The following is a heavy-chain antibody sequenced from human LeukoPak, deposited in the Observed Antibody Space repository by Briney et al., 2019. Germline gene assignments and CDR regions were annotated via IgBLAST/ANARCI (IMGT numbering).Heavy chain of an antibody. CDR2: VGGSTGGT. CDR3: AKAWDYSNGPFDY. V-gene: IGHV3-23*01. CDR1: GFTFSSYS. Sequence: PGGSLRLSCAASGFTFSSYSMNWVRQAPGKGLEWVSAVGGSTGGTYYADSVKGRFTISRDNSKNTLYLQMNSLRAEDTAVYYCAKAWDYSNGPFDYWGQGTLVTVSS. D-gene: IGHD4-11*01. J-gene: IGHJ4*02.